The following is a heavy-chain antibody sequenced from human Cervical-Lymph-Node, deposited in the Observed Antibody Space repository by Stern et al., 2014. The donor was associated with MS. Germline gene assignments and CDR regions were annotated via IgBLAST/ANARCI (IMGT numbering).Heavy chain of an antibody. Sequence: QVQLVQSGAEVKKPGASVNVSCKASGYTFSSFAITWVRQAPGQGLEWMGTITVYNGNTNYAQRVQDRVTMTPDTSTNTAYMEVRTRRSADPAVYYCARGWGDPRHWGQGTLVTVSS. D-gene: IGHD3-16*01. J-gene: IGHJ4*02. CDR1: GYTFSSFA. CDR2: ITVYNGNT. V-gene: IGHV1-18*01. CDR3: ARGWGDPRH.